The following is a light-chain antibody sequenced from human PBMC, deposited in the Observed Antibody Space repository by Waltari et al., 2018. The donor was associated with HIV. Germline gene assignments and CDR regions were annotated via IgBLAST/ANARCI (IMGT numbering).Light chain of an antibody. CDR2: NES. CDR3: QVWDSSSDHPGV. CDR1: NIGSKS. Sequence: SYVLTQPPSVSVAPGKTARITCGGNNIGSKSVHWYQQKPGQAPVLVIYNESDRPSGIPERFSGSNSGNTATLTISRVEAGDEAEYYCQVWDSSSDHPGVFGTGTKVTVL. V-gene: IGLV3-21*04. J-gene: IGLJ1*01.